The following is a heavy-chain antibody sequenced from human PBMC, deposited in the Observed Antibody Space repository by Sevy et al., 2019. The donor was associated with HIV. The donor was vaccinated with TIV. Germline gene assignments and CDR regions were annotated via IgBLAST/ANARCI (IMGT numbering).Heavy chain of an antibody. D-gene: IGHD2-2*01. CDR3: ARASKARYQLLNWFDP. J-gene: IGHJ5*02. CDR1: GGSFSGYY. V-gene: IGHV4-34*01. CDR2: INHSGST. Sequence: SETLSLTCAVYGGSFSGYYWGWIRQPPGKGLEWIGEINHSGSTNYNPSLKSRVTISVDTSKNQFSLRLSSVTAADTAVYYCARASKARYQLLNWFDPWGQGTLVTVSS.